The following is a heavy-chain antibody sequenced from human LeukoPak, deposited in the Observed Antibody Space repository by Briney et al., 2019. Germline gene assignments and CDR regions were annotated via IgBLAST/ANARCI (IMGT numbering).Heavy chain of an antibody. J-gene: IGHJ3*02. Sequence: SETLSLTCTVSGGSISSYYWSWIRQPPGKGLEWIGYIYYSGSTYYNPSLKSRVTISVDTSKNQFSLKLSSVTAADTAVYYCARQSIAARHGTFDIWGQGTMVTVSS. D-gene: IGHD6-6*01. CDR1: GGSISSYY. CDR3: ARQSIAARHGTFDI. V-gene: IGHV4-59*04. CDR2: IYYSGST.